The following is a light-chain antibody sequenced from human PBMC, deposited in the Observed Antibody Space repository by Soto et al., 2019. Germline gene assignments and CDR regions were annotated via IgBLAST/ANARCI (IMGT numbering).Light chain of an antibody. CDR3: LQLNRYPLT. Sequence: DIQLTQSPSFLSASVGGRVTITCRASQPISNYLAWYQQRPGEAPKLLIYSASTLQSGVPSRFSGSGGGSWTEFSLTISALQPEDFATYYCLQLNRYPLTFGGGTKVDI. J-gene: IGKJ4*01. CDR2: SAS. CDR1: QPISNY. V-gene: IGKV1-9*01.